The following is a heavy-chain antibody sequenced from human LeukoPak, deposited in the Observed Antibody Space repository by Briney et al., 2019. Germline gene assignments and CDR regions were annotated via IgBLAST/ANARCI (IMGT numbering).Heavy chain of an antibody. CDR1: GFTFNSYA. D-gene: IGHD5-12*01. V-gene: IGHV3-23*01. Sequence: GGSLRLSCAASGFTFNSYAMSWVRQAPGRGLEWVSGISGSGGSTYYAESAKGRFTISRDNSKNTLYLQMNTLRAEDTAVYYCAKSRVDGRRNYYYYYMDVWGIGTTVTVSS. J-gene: IGHJ6*03. CDR3: AKSRVDGRRNYYYYYMDV. CDR2: ISGSGGST.